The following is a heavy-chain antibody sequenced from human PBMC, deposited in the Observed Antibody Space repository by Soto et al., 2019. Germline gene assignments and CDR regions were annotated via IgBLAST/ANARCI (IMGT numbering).Heavy chain of an antibody. J-gene: IGHJ6*02. CDR3: ASDEIRFSWAYGMDV. Sequence: QVQLVESGGGVVQPGRSLRLSCAASGFTFSSYAMHWVREAPGKGLEWVAVISYDGSNKYYADSVKGRFTISRDNFKNSLYLQMNSLRAEDTAVYYWASDEIRFSWAYGMDVWGQGTTVTVSS. D-gene: IGHD3-3*01. CDR1: GFTFSSYA. V-gene: IGHV3-30-3*01. CDR2: ISYDGSNK.